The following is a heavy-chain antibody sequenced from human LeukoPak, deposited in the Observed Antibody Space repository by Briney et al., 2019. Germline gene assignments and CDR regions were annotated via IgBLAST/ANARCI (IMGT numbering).Heavy chain of an antibody. CDR3: ARGEYSSSYYYYYYMDV. V-gene: IGHV4-59*01. CDR1: GGSFSSYY. Sequence: SETLSLTCTVSGGSFSSYYWSWIRQPPGKGLEWIGYIYYSGRTNYNPSLKSRVTISADTSKNQFSLKLSSVTAADTAVYYCARGEYSSSYYYYYYMDVWAKGTTVTVSS. D-gene: IGHD6-6*01. J-gene: IGHJ6*03. CDR2: IYYSGRT.